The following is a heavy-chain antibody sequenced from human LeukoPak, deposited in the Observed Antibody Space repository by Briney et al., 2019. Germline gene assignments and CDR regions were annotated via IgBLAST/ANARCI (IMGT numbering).Heavy chain of an antibody. D-gene: IGHD5-24*01. CDR1: GFTFSSYG. J-gene: IGHJ4*02. V-gene: IGHV3-30*18. Sequence: GGSLRLSCAASGFTFSSYGTHWVRQAPGKGLEWVTVISYDGSERYYADFVKGRFTISRVNSRNTLYLQMNSLRVEDTAVYYCAKRGEMATKSLDYWGQGTLVTVSS. CDR2: ISYDGSER. CDR3: AKRGEMATKSLDY.